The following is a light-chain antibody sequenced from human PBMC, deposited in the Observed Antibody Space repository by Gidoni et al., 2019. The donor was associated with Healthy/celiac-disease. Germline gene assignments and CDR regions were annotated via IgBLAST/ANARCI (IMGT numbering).Light chain of an antibody. V-gene: IGKV2-30*01. Sequence: DVVMIQSSLSLPVTLCQPASISCRSSQSLVYSDENTYLNCFQQRPCQSPRRLSYNVSNRDYGVPDRCSGSGSGTDLTLKISRVEAEDVGVYYCMQATHWPRTFGQGTKVEIK. CDR2: NVS. CDR3: MQATHWPRT. J-gene: IGKJ1*01. CDR1: QSLVYSDENTY.